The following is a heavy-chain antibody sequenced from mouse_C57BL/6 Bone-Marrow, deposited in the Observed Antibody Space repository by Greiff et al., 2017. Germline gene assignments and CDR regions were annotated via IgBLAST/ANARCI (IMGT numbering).Heavy chain of an antibody. D-gene: IGHD1-1*01. CDR3: ARAGYYGSCYWFAY. CDR1: GYTFTRYW. V-gene: IGHV1-64*01. Sequence: QVKLQQPGAELVKPGASVKLSCKASGYTFTRYWMPWVQQGPGKGLEWIGMIHPNSGSTNYNESLKSKVTLTVDKSTSTAYMQLSSLTSEDTAIYYCARAGYYGSCYWFAYWSQGTLVTDSA. J-gene: IGHJ3*01. CDR2: IHPNSGST.